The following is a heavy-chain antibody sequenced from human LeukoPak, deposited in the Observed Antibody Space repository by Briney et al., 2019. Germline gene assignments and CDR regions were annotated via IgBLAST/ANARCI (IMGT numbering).Heavy chain of an antibody. CDR1: GFTFSNFP. J-gene: IGHJ4*02. V-gene: IGHV3-23*05. Sequence: GGSLRLSCAASGFTFSNFPMTWVRQAPGKGLEWVSTIYTGGNTYYAASVEGRFTISRDFSKNTVFLHMNSLRAEDTAMYYCARVRTRAYGSGSYDYWGQGTLVTVSS. CDR3: ARVRTRAYGSGSYDY. D-gene: IGHD3-10*01. CDR2: IYTGGNT.